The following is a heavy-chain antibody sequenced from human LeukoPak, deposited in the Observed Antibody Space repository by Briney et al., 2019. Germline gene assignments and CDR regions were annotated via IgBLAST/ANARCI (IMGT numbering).Heavy chain of an antibody. J-gene: IGHJ4*02. Sequence: PGGSLRHSCTASGFAFSSYAMHWVRQAPGKGLEWVAVISYDGSNKYYADSVKGRFTISRDNSKNTLYLQMNSLRADDTAVYYCASLYDILTGYYLDYWGQGTLVTVSS. CDR1: GFAFSSYA. CDR3: ASLYDILTGYYLDY. CDR2: ISYDGSNK. V-gene: IGHV3-30*04. D-gene: IGHD3-9*01.